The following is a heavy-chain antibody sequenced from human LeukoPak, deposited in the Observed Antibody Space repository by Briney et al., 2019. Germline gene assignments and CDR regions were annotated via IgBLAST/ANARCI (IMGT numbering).Heavy chain of an antibody. Sequence: SETLSLTCTVSGGSISSYYWSWIRQPPGKGLEWIGYIYYSGSTNYNPSLKSRVTISVDTSKNQFSLKLSSVTAADTAVYYCATLRFTMIAYWGQGTLVTVSS. CDR3: ATLRFTMIAY. J-gene: IGHJ4*02. CDR1: GGSISSYY. V-gene: IGHV4-59*12. D-gene: IGHD3-22*01. CDR2: IYYSGST.